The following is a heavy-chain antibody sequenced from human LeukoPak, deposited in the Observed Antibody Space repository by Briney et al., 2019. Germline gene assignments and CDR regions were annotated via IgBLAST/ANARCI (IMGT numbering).Heavy chain of an antibody. D-gene: IGHD6-13*01. J-gene: IGHJ5*02. CDR1: GYTFTGYY. CDR2: INPNSGGT. Sequence: GASVKVSCKASGYTFTGYYIHWVRQAPGQGLEWMGWINPNSGGTNYAQKFQGRVTMTRDTSISTAYMELSRLRSDDTAVYYCARSSSSLAHGNWFDPWGQGTLVTVSS. CDR3: ARSSSSLAHGNWFDP. V-gene: IGHV1-2*02.